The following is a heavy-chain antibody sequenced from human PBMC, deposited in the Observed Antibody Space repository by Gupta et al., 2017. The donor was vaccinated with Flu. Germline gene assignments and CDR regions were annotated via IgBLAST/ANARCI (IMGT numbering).Heavy chain of an antibody. V-gene: IGHV3-23*01. J-gene: IGHJ4*02. CDR2: IAGAGDRT. CDR3: AKDRSGNPAIDY. CDR1: GLTFSDYA. D-gene: IGHD6-13*01. Sequence: EVQLLESGGGLVHPGGSLRLSCAVSGLTFSDYAMNWVRQAPGKGLEWVSSIAGAGDRTYYADSVMGRFTISRDNSKNTLYLQMNSLRGDDTALYYCAKDRSGNPAIDYWGQGTLVTVSA.